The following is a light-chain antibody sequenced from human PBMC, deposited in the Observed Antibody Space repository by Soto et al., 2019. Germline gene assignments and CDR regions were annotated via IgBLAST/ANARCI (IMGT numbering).Light chain of an antibody. Sequence: EIVLTQSPATLSLSPGERATLSCRASQSVSSSLAWYQQKPGQAPRLLIYDASNRATGIPARFSGSGSGTDFTLTISSLEPEDVAVYYCQQRSNWPPIFTFGPGTKVDIK. V-gene: IGKV3-11*01. CDR3: QQRSNWPPIFT. CDR2: DAS. J-gene: IGKJ3*01. CDR1: QSVSSS.